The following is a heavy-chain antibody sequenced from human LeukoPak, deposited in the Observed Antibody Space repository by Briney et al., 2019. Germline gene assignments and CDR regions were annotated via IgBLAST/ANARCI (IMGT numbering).Heavy chain of an antibody. CDR3: ARHGANYYYYYMDV. CDR2: ITGSAGNT. D-gene: IGHD3-16*01. CDR1: GFTFSSYG. V-gene: IGHV3-23*01. Sequence: GGSLRLSCAASGFTFSSYGMTWVRQAPGKGLEWVSSITGSAGNTHYADSVKGRFTISRDNSKNTVYLQMNSLRADDTAVYYCARHGANYYYYYMDVWGKGTPVTVSS. J-gene: IGHJ6*03.